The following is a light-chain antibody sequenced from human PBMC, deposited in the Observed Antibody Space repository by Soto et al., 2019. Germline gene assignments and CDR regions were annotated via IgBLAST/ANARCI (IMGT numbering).Light chain of an antibody. CDR3: AAWDDSLDGYV. J-gene: IGLJ1*01. CDR2: NDH. V-gene: IGLV1-44*01. CDR1: RSNVGTNT. Sequence: QSVVTQPPSASATPGQRVTISCSGSRSNVGTNTVNWYQQFPGTAPKLLIYNDHQRPSGVPDRFSGSKSGTSASLAVSGLQSEDEADYYCAAWDDSLDGYVFGSGTKVTVL.